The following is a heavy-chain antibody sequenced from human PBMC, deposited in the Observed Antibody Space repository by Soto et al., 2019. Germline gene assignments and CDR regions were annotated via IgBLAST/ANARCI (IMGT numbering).Heavy chain of an antibody. CDR2: IYYSGST. V-gene: IGHV4-59*01. CDR3: ASSPLTYGRGYSYGFYYYYYGMDV. J-gene: IGHJ6*02. CDR1: GGSISSYY. D-gene: IGHD5-18*01. Sequence: ETLSLTCTVSGGSISSYYWSWIRQPPGKGLEWIGYIYYSGSTNYNPSLKSRVTISVDTSKNQFSLKLSSVTAADTAVYYCASSPLTYGRGYSYGFYYYYYGMDVWGQGTTVTVSS.